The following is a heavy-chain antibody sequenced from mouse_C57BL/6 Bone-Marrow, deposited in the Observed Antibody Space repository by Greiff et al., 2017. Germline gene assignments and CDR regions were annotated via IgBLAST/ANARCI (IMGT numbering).Heavy chain of an antibody. CDR2: IDPENGDT. J-gene: IGHJ1*03. CDR1: GFNIKDDY. Sequence: VQLQQSGAELVRPGASVKLSCTASGFNIKDDYLHWVKQRPEQGLEWIGWIDPENGDTEYASKFQGKATITPDTSSNTAYLQLSSLTSEDTAVYYCTTRLRRYFDVWGTGTTVTVSS. CDR3: TTRLRRYFDV. D-gene: IGHD2-2*01. V-gene: IGHV14-4*01.